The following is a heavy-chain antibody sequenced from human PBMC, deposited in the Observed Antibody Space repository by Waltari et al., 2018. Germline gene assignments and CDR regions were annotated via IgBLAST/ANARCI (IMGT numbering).Heavy chain of an antibody. J-gene: IGHJ6*02. D-gene: IGHD2-15*01. CDR2: IYTSGGT. CDR3: ARAVGSYYYYYGMDV. V-gene: IGHV4-61*02. CDR1: GGSISSGSYY. Sequence: QVQLQESGPGLVKPSQTLSLTCTVSGGSISSGSYYWSWIRQPAGKGLEWIGRIYTSGGTNYNPSLKSRVTISVDTSKNQFSLKLSSVTAADTAVYYCARAVGSYYYYYGMDVWGQGTTVTVSS.